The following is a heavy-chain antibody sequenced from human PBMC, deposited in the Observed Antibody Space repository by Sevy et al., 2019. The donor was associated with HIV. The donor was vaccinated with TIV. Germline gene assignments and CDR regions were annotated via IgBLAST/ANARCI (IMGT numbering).Heavy chain of an antibody. V-gene: IGHV1-69*13. CDR3: ASGRCSSTSCYSHGMDV. CDR1: GYTFSSYP. CDR2: MIPNFGTA. J-gene: IGHJ6*02. D-gene: IGHD2-2*01. Sequence: ASVKVSCKASGYTFSSYPISWVRQAPGQGLEWMGGMIPNFGTANYAQKFQGRVTITADESTSTAYMELSSLRSEDTAVYSCASGRCSSTSCYSHGMDVWGQGTTVTVSS.